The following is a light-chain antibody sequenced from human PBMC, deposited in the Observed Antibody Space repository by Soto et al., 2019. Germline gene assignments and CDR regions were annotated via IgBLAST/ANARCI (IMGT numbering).Light chain of an antibody. J-gene: IGKJ1*01. V-gene: IGKV1-5*03. CDR1: QRITTW. CDR3: QQYNSYPWR. Sequence: IQMTQSPSALSASVGDVVKFTCRASQRITTWLAWYQQKPGKAPKLLIYKASTLEVGVPSRFSGCGSGTEFTFTMRSLQPSDFATYYCQQYNSYPWRCGQGIKVAIK. CDR2: KAS.